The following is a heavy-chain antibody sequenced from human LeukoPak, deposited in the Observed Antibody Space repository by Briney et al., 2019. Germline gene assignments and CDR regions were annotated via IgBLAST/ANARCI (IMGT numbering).Heavy chain of an antibody. D-gene: IGHD2-8*01. CDR2: ISYDGSNK. V-gene: IGHV3-30-3*01. CDR3: ARDGKGVEADFKHYYYYYMDV. Sequence: GGSLRLSCAASGFTFSSYAMHWVRQAPGKGLEWVAVISYDGSNKYYADSVKGRFTISRDNSKNTLYLQMNSLRSEDTAVYYCARDGKGVEADFKHYYYYYMDVWGKGTTVTVSS. CDR1: GFTFSSYA. J-gene: IGHJ6*03.